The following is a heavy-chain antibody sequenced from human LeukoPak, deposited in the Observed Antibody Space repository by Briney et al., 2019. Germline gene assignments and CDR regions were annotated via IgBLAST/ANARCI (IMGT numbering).Heavy chain of an antibody. CDR2: IYHSGST. V-gene: IGHV4-59*01. Sequence: PSETLSLTCTVSGGSISTYYWSWIRQPPGKGLEWIGYIYHSGSTNYHPALKSRVTISVDTSKNQFSLKLSSVTAADTAVYYCARGGGYASPIGYWGQGALVTVSS. J-gene: IGHJ4*02. CDR3: ARGGGYASPIGY. CDR1: GGSISTYY. D-gene: IGHD5-12*01.